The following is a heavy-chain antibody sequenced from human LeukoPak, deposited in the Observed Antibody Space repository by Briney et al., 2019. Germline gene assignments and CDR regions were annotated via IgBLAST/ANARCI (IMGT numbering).Heavy chain of an antibody. J-gene: IGHJ6*02. Sequence: ASVKVSCKASGYTFTSYDINWVRQATGQGLEWMGWMNPNSGNTGYAQKFQGRVTMTRNTSISTAYMELSSLRSEDTAVYYCARDQEFPPYCSGGSCYYYYGMDVWGQGTTVTVSS. CDR1: GYTFTSYD. D-gene: IGHD2-15*01. CDR2: MNPNSGNT. CDR3: ARDQEFPPYCSGGSCYYYYGMDV. V-gene: IGHV1-8*01.